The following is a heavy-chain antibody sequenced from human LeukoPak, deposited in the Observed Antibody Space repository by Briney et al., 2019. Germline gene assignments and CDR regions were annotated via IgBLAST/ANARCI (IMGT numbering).Heavy chain of an antibody. V-gene: IGHV3-23*01. J-gene: IGHJ4*02. D-gene: IGHD3-3*01. CDR2: ISGSGGST. Sequence: GGSLRPSCAASGFTFSSYAMSWVRQAPGKGLEWVSAISGSGGSTYYADSVKGRFTISRDNSKNTLYLQMNSLRAEDTAVYYCAKDKSYADYDFWSGYFDYWGQGTLVTVSS. CDR1: GFTFSSYA. CDR3: AKDKSYADYDFWSGYFDY.